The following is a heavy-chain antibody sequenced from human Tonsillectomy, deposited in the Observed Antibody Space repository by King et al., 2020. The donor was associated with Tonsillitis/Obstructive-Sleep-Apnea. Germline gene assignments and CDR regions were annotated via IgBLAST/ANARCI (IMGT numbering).Heavy chain of an antibody. V-gene: IGHV3-74*01. CDR3: ARDLCLGGCYYYMDV. CDR1: GFTFSTYW. Sequence: VQLVESGGGLVQPGGSLRLSCAASGFTFSTYWMHWVRQAPGKGLVWVSRINSDGSSTSYADSVKGRFTISRDNAKNTLYLQMNGLRAEDTAVYYRARDLCLGGCYYYMDVWGKGTTVTVSS. CDR2: INSDGSST. D-gene: IGHD2-15*01. J-gene: IGHJ6*03.